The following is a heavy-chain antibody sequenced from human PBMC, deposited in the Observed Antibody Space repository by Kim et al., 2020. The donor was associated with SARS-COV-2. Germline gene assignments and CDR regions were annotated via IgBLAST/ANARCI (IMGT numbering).Heavy chain of an antibody. CDR2: IKQDGSET. V-gene: IGHV3-7*03. J-gene: IGHJ4*02. Sequence: GGSLRLSCEVSGLTISTYWMTWVRQAPGKGLEWVANIKQDGSETYYVDSVRGRFTISRDNAKNSLYLQMNSLRVEDTAVYYCARAGILVPATPWYWGQGALVTVS. CDR1: GLTISTYW. CDR3: ARAGILVPATPWY. D-gene: IGHD2-15*01.